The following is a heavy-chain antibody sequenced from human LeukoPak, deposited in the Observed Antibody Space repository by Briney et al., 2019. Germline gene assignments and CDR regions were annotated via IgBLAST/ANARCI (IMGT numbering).Heavy chain of an antibody. D-gene: IGHD4-11*01. CDR3: ARGTFNSNSATP. CDR1: GYTFTSYG. CDR2: ISAYNGNT. V-gene: IGHV1-18*01. Sequence: ASVKVSCKASGYTFTSYGISWVRQAPGQGLEWMGWISAYNGNTNYAQKLQGRVTMTTDTSTRTAYMELRSLRSDHTAVYYFARGTFNSNSATPWGQGTLVTVSP. J-gene: IGHJ5*02.